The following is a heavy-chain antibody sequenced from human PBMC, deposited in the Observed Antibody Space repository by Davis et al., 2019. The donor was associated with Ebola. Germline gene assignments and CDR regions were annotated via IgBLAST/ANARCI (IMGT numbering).Heavy chain of an antibody. CDR2: IIPIFRSA. D-gene: IGHD3-22*01. Sequence: SVKVSCKTSGGTFDSYAISRVRQAPGQGLEWMGGIIPIFRSANYAQKFQDRLTITADASTRTAYMELSSLRSEDTAVYYCARVQTGYYFDSSESPSWFDPWGQGTLVTVSS. CDR3: ARVQTGYYFDSSESPSWFDP. V-gene: IGHV1-69*13. CDR1: GGTFDSYA. J-gene: IGHJ5*02.